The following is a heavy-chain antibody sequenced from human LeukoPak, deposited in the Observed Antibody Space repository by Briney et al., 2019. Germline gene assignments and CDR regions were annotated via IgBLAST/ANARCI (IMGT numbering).Heavy chain of an antibody. Sequence: SGGSLRLSCAASGFTFSNAGMSWVRQAPGKGLEWVGRIKSKTDGGTTDYAAPVKGRFTISRDDSKNTLYLQMNSLKTEDTAVYYCTTDYAKWELLGSDAFDIWGQGTMVTVSS. V-gene: IGHV3-15*01. CDR2: IKSKTDGGTT. D-gene: IGHD1-26*01. CDR3: TTDYAKWELLGSDAFDI. J-gene: IGHJ3*02. CDR1: GFTFSNAG.